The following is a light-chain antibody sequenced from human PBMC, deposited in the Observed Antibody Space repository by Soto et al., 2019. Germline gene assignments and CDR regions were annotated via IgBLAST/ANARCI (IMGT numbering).Light chain of an antibody. CDR1: SSDVGSYNL. Sequence: QSVLTQPASVSGSPGQSITISCTGTSSDVGSYNLVSWYQQHPGKAPKLMIYEVSKRPSGVSNRFSGSKSGNTASLTISGLQXEDEADYYCCSYAGSIVFGIGTKVTVL. CDR3: CSYAGSIV. CDR2: EVS. J-gene: IGLJ1*01. V-gene: IGLV2-23*02.